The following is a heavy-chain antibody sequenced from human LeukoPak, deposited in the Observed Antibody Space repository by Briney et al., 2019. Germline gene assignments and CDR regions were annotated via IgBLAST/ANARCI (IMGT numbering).Heavy chain of an antibody. CDR3: AGHTYKGLGDY. J-gene: IGHJ4*02. Sequence: PSETLSLTCTVSGYSITGGYFWSWIRQPPGKGLEWIGYIYYSGSTNYNPSLKSRVTISVDTSKNQFSLKLSSVTAADTAVYYCAGHTYKGLGDYWGQGTLVTVSS. D-gene: IGHD5-24*01. CDR1: GYSITGGYF. CDR2: IYYSGST. V-gene: IGHV4-61*08.